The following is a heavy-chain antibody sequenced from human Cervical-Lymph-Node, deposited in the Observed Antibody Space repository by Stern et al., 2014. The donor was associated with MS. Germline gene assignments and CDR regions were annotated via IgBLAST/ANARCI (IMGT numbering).Heavy chain of an antibody. J-gene: IGHJ6*02. V-gene: IGHV3-9*01. CDR3: VKETSPSYYYGMDV. CDR2: ISWSSTNI. Sequence: EVQLVESGGGLVQPGRSLRLSCAASGFTFADYPMHWVRQAPGKGLEWVSGISWSSTNIAYADSVKGRFTISRDNAKNSLYLQMNSLRPEDTALYYCVKETSPSYYYGMDVWGQGTTVSVSS. CDR1: GFTFADYP.